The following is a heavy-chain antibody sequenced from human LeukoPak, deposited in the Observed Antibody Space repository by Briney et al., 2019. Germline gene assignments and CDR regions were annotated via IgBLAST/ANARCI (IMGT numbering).Heavy chain of an antibody. J-gene: IGHJ4*02. CDR1: GYTFSDYD. D-gene: IGHD2-2*02. V-gene: IGHV1-8*01. Sequence: ASVKVSCKASGYTFSDYDINWVRQATGQGLEWMGWMNPNSGNTGYAQRFQGRVTMTRDTSISTAYMELSSPKSEDTAVYYCVRATSYCSGSSCYNYWGQGTLLTVST. CDR2: MNPNSGNT. CDR3: VRATSYCSGSSCYNY.